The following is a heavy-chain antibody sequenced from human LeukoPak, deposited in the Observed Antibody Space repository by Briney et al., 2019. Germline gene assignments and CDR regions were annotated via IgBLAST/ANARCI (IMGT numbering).Heavy chain of an antibody. CDR2: IKENSVGGTI. D-gene: IGHD2-8*01. J-gene: IGHJ4*02. CDR1: GFTFNKAW. CDR3: TAGLGLTNDDS. V-gene: IGHV3-15*01. Sequence: GSLRLSCGASGFTFNKAWMGWVRQTPGKGLEWVGRIKENSVGGTIDYAAPVQGRFTISRDDSKNTVYLEMNSLKTEDTAVYYCTAGLGLTNDDSWGQGTLVTVSS.